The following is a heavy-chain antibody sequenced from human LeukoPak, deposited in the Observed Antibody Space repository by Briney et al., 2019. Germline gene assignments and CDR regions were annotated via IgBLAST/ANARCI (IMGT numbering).Heavy chain of an antibody. CDR3: ARETYNSGTGN. CDR2: ISGSGSTI. J-gene: IGHJ4*02. CDR1: GFTFSSYT. D-gene: IGHD3-10*01. V-gene: IGHV3-48*04. Sequence: GGSLRLSCAASGFTFSSYTMNSVRQAPGKGLEWVAYISGSGSTIYYADSVKGRFSISRDNAKNSLYLQMNSLRAEDTAVYYCARETYNSGTGNWGQGTLVTVSS.